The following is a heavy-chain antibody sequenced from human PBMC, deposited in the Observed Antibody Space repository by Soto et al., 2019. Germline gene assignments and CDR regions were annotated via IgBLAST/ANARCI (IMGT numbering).Heavy chain of an antibody. J-gene: IGHJ6*02. Sequence: EVQLVESGGGLVKPGGSLRLSCAASGFTFSSYSMNWARQAPGKGLEWVSSISSSSSYIYSADSVKGRFTIPRDNAKNSPYLQMNSLSAEDTAVYYCARMYGDYGLNGNYYGMDVWGQGTTVTVSS. CDR1: GFTFSSYS. CDR3: ARMYGDYGLNGNYYGMDV. V-gene: IGHV3-21*01. CDR2: ISSSSSYI. D-gene: IGHD4-17*01.